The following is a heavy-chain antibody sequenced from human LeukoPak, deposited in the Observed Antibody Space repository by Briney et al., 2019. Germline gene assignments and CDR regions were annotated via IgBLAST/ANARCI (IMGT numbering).Heavy chain of an antibody. CDR3: ARSLTTLTYEGY. Sequence: GGSLRLSCEASGFTFSDYKMDWVRQAPGKGLEWISSINSGSTYTYYTESVKGRFTVSRDNAKNSLSLQMNSLRAEDTAIYYCARSLTTLTYEGYWGQGTLVTVSS. J-gene: IGHJ4*02. CDR1: GFTFSDYK. CDR2: INSGSTYT. V-gene: IGHV3-21*01. D-gene: IGHD1-1*01.